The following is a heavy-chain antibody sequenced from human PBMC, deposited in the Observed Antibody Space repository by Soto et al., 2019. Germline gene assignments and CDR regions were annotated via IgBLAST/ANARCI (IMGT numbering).Heavy chain of an antibody. CDR3: ARGRILLYREWFDP. D-gene: IGHD2-15*01. Sequence: KPSETLSLTCAVYGGSFSGYYWSWIRQPPGKGLEWIGEINHSGSTNYNPSLKSRVTISVDTSKNQFSLKLSSVTAADTAVYYCARGRILLYREWFDPWGQGTLVTVSS. CDR2: INHSGST. CDR1: GGSFSGYY. J-gene: IGHJ5*02. V-gene: IGHV4-34*01.